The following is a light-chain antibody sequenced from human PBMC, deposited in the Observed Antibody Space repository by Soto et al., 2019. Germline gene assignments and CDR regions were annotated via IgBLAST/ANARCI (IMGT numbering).Light chain of an antibody. V-gene: IGLV3-25*02. J-gene: IGLJ1*01. Sequence: SYELTQPPSVSVSPGQTARITCSGDALPKQYAYWYQQKPGQAPVLVIYKDSERPSGIPERFSGSSSGTKVTLTISGVQAEDEAEYYWQSADSSGTYEVFGTGTKVTVL. CDR3: QSADSSGTYEV. CDR1: ALPKQY. CDR2: KDS.